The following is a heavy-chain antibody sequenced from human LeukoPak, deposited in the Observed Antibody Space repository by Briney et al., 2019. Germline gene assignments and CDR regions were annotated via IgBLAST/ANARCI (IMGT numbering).Heavy chain of an antibody. V-gene: IGHV3-23*01. J-gene: IGHJ6*02. CDR2: ISGSGGST. CDR3: AKDRIAAVGTPYYYYGMDV. CDR1: GFTFSSFA. D-gene: IGHD6-13*01. Sequence: HPEGSLRLSCAASGFTFSSFAMSWVRQAPGKGLEGVSAISGSGGSTYYADSVKGRFTISRDNSKNTLYLQVNSLRAEDTAVYYCAKDRIAAVGTPYYYYGMDVWGQGTTVTVSS.